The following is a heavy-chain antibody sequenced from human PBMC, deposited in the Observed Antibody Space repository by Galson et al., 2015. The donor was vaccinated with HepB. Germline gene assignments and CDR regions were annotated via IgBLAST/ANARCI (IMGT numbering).Heavy chain of an antibody. V-gene: IGHV3-23*01. CDR2: IRGGGFST. J-gene: IGHJ4*02. CDR3: AKNPDFDFYNEKSTTFAY. Sequence: SLRLSCAASGFSFDTHAMSWVRRAPGKGLEWVSTIRGGGFSTYYADSVRGRFSISRDKSKSTLYLEMNSLRAEDTAVYYCAKNPDFDFYNEKSTTFAYWGRGTLVTVSS. CDR1: GFSFDTHA. D-gene: IGHD3-3*01.